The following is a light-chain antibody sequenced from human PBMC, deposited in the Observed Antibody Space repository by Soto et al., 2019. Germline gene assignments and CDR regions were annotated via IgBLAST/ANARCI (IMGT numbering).Light chain of an antibody. CDR1: QSVSSY. CDR2: DAS. V-gene: IGKV3-11*01. CDR3: QQYGSSPGT. J-gene: IGKJ1*01. Sequence: EIVLTQSPATLSVSPGERAPPSVMASQSVSSYLAWYQQKPGQAPRLLIYDASNRATGIPARFSGSGSGTDFTLTISSLQSEDFAVYYCQQYGSSPGTFGQGTKVDIK.